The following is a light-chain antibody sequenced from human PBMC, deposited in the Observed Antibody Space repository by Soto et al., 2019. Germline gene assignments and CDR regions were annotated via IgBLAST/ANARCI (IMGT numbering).Light chain of an antibody. J-gene: IGKJ3*01. Sequence: IVLTQSPGTLSLSPGERATISLRAIQCLSNSIYLAWYQQKPGQAPGLLTYGASSRATGIPDRFSGSGSGTDFTLTISRLEPEDFAVYYCQQYGRSPLTFGPGTKVDIK. CDR3: QQYGRSPLT. CDR1: QCLSNSIY. V-gene: IGKV3-20*01. CDR2: GAS.